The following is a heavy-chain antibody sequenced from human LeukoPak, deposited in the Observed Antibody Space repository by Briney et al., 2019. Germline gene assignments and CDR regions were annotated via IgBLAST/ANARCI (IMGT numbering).Heavy chain of an antibody. Sequence: PGGSLRLSCAASGFTFSSYWMHWVRQAPGKGLVWVSRINSDGSSTSYADSVKGRFTISRDNAKNTLYLQMNSLRAEDTAVYYCAKDMDKYSNFDYWGQGTLVTVSS. CDR1: GFTFSSYW. V-gene: IGHV3-74*01. CDR3: AKDMDKYSNFDY. J-gene: IGHJ4*02. CDR2: INSDGSST. D-gene: IGHD6-6*01.